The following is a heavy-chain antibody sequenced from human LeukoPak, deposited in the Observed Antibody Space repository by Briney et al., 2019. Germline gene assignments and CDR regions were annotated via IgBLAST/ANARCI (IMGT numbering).Heavy chain of an antibody. CDR1: GFTFSGYW. CDR3: ARAYYYGSRSYYHDH. V-gene: IGHV3-74*01. Sequence: WESLRLSCAASGFTFSGYWMHWVRQAPGKGLVWVSRIKADRSSTRDADSVKGRITLSRNNAKNTLYLQMISLRSEYTAVYYCARAYYYGSRSYYHDHWGQGTLVTASS. D-gene: IGHD3-10*01. CDR2: IKADRSST. J-gene: IGHJ4*02.